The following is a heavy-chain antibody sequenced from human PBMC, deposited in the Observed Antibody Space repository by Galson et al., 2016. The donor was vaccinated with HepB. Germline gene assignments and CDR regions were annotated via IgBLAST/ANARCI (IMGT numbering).Heavy chain of an antibody. CDR2: IYPGDSHT. D-gene: IGHD3-16*01. V-gene: IGHV5-51*01. CDR1: GYSFTDYW. J-gene: IGHJ4*02. Sequence: QSGAEVKKPGESLRISYKGSGYSFTDYWIGWVRQMPGKGLEWMGIIYPGDSHTRYSPSFQGQVTISADKSISTAYLQWSSLKASDTAIYYCARRLTHDSKIWDIDYWGQGTLVTVSS. CDR3: ARRLTHDSKIWDIDY.